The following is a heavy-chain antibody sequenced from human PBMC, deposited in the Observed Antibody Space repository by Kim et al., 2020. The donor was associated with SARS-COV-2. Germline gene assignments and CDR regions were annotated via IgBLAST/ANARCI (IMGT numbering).Heavy chain of an antibody. CDR1: GGTFNTYG. CDR2: IIPIFGVP. J-gene: IGHJ4*02. D-gene: IGHD3-16*02. Sequence: SVKVSCKASGGTFNTYGVYWVRQAPGQGLEWMGKIIPIFGVPTYAQKFQDRIRITADKSTSTVYMELSSLRSEDTAIYYCARDESARRDFWGSYPPWDWGQGTQVTVSS. V-gene: IGHV1-69*04. CDR3: ARDESARRDFWGSYPPWD.